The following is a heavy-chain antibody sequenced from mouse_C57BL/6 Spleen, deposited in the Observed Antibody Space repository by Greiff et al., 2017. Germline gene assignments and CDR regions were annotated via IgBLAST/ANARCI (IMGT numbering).Heavy chain of an antibody. J-gene: IGHJ1*03. CDR3: ARTGNYGYFDV. D-gene: IGHD2-1*01. CDR2: IFPGSGST. CDR1: GYTFTDYY. V-gene: IGHV1-75*01. Sequence: VKLVESGPELVKPGASVKISCKASGYTFTDYYINWVKQRPGQGLEWIGWIFPGSGSTYYNEKFKGKATLTVDKSSSTAYMLLSSLTSEYSAVYFCARTGNYGYFDVWGTGTTVTVSS.